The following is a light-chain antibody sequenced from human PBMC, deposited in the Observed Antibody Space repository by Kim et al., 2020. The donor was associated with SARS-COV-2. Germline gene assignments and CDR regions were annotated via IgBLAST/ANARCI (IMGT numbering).Light chain of an antibody. CDR3: QQDNSFPYT. CDR1: QGVSSW. Sequence: DILMTQSPSSVSASVGDTVTITCRASQGVSSWLVWYQQKPGRAPQLLIYAASNLQSGVPSRFSGSGSGTDFTLTINSLQPEDFATYVCQQDNSFPYTFGQGTKLE. J-gene: IGKJ2*01. CDR2: AAS. V-gene: IGKV1-12*01.